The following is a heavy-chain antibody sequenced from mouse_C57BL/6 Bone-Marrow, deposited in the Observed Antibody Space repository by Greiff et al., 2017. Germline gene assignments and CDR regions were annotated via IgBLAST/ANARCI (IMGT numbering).Heavy chain of an antibody. D-gene: IGHD1-1*01. V-gene: IGHV1-81*01. J-gene: IGHJ2*01. CDR3: AFYYGRGRY. CDR2: IYPRSGNT. Sequence: QVQLQQSGAELARPGASVKLSCKASGYTFTSYGISWVKQRTGQGLEWIGEIYPRSGNTYYNEKFKGKATLTADKSSSTAYMELRSRTAEDSADYFCAFYYGRGRYWGQGTTLTVSS. CDR1: GYTFTSYG.